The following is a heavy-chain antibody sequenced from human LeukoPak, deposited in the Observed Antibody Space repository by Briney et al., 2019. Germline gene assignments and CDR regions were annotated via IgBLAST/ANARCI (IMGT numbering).Heavy chain of an antibody. J-gene: IGHJ4*02. Sequence: PSGTLSLTCAVFGGSISSSNWWSWVRQPPGKGLEWIGEIYHSGSTNYNPSLKSRVTISVDKSRNQFSLKLSSVTAADTAVYYCARGSDYGDYEAKTKLDYWGQGTLVTVSS. V-gene: IGHV4-4*02. D-gene: IGHD4-17*01. CDR2: IYHSGST. CDR1: GGSISSSNW. CDR3: ARGSDYGDYEAKTKLDY.